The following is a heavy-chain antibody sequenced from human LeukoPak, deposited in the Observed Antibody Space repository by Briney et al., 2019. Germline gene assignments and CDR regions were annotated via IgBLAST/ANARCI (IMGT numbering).Heavy chain of an antibody. J-gene: IGHJ4*02. CDR3: ARGRAYYDFWSGYPYFDY. Sequence: SETLSLTCAVYGGSFSGYYWSWIRHPPGKGLEWIGEINHSGSPNYNPPLNSRVTISVDTSKNQFSLKLSSVTAADTAVYYCARGRAYYDFWSGYPYFDYWGQGTLVTVSS. V-gene: IGHV4-34*01. CDR2: INHSGSP. CDR1: GGSFSGYY. D-gene: IGHD3-3*01.